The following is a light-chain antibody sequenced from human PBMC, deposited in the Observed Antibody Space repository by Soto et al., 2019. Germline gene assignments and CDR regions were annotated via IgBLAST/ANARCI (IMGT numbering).Light chain of an antibody. CDR1: SSDVGSYNL. V-gene: IGLV2-23*01. CDR2: EGS. Sequence: QSALTQPASVSGSPGQSITISCTGTSSDVGSYNLVSWYQHHPGKAPKLMIYEGSKRPSGVSNRFSGPKSGNTASLTISGLQAEDEADYFCCSYAGSNTFVFGTGTKAPS. J-gene: IGLJ1*01. CDR3: CSYAGSNTFV.